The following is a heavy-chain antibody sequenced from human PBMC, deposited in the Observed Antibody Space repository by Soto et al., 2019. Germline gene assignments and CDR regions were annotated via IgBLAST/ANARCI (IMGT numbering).Heavy chain of an antibody. J-gene: IGHJ4*02. V-gene: IGHV4-59*08. Sequence: QVQLQESGPGLVKPSETLSLTCTVSGGSIGSYYWSWIRQPPGKGLEWIGYIYYSGSTNYNPSLKSRVTISVDTSKNQFSLKLSSVTAADTAVYYCASSSCSSTSCYLDYWGQGTLVTVSS. D-gene: IGHD2-2*01. CDR1: GGSIGSYY. CDR3: ASSSCSSTSCYLDY. CDR2: IYYSGST.